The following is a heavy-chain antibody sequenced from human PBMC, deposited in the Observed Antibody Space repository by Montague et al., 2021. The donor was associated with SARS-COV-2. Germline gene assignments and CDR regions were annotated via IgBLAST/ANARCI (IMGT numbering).Heavy chain of an antibody. J-gene: IGHJ4*02. D-gene: IGHD6-13*01. CDR3: VRGIEAAGSYDY. CDR1: EDSVSSNSAT. CDR2: TYYRSVWES. Sequence: CAISEDSVSSNSATWNWIRQSPSRGLEWLGRTYYRSVWESDYARSVKSRIAINPDTSKNQFSLQLSSVTPEDTALYYCVRGIEAAGSYDYWGQGTLVTVSS. V-gene: IGHV6-1*01.